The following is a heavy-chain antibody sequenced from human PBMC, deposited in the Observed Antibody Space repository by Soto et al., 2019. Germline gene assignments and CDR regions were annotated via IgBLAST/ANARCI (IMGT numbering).Heavy chain of an antibody. J-gene: IGHJ4*02. D-gene: IGHD7-27*01. Sequence: SETLSLTCAVYGGSFSCYYWTWIRQPPGTGLEWIGEINHSGSTNYNPSLKSRITINPDTSKNQFSLQLNSVTPEDTAVYYCARGQGNSGFDYWGQGTQVTVSS. CDR3: ARGQGNSGFDY. V-gene: IGHV4-34*01. CDR2: INHSGST. CDR1: GGSFSCYY.